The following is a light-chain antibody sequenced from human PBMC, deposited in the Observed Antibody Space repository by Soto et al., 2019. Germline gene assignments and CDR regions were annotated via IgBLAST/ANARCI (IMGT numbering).Light chain of an antibody. Sequence: DIQMTQSPSTLSGSVGDRVTITCRASQTISSWLAWYQQKPGKAPKLLIYKASTLKSGVSSRFSGSGSGTEFTLTISSLQPDDFATYYCQHDNSYSETFGQGTKVELK. J-gene: IGKJ1*01. CDR3: QHDNSYSET. CDR1: QTISSW. V-gene: IGKV1-5*03. CDR2: KAS.